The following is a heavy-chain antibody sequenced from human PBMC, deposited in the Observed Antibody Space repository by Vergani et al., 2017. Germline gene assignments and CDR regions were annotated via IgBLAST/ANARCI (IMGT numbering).Heavy chain of an antibody. J-gene: IGHJ4*02. V-gene: IGHV5-51*01. D-gene: IGHD6-13*01. Sequence: EVQLVQSGAEVKKPGESLTISCKGSGYSFTSYWIGWVRQMPGKGLEWMGIIYPGDSATRYSPSFQGQVTISADKSISTAYLQWSSLKASDTAMYYCARAALAAAGYSYYFDYWGQGTLVTVSS. CDR1: GYSFTSYW. CDR2: IYPGDSAT. CDR3: ARAALAAAGYSYYFDY.